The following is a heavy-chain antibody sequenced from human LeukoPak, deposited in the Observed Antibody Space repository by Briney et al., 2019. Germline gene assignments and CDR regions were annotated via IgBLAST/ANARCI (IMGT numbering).Heavy chain of an antibody. D-gene: IGHD3-22*01. J-gene: IGHJ4*02. CDR1: GFTFSSYS. CDR2: ISSSSSYI. V-gene: IGHV3-21*04. Sequence: GGSLRLSCAASGFTFSSYSMNWVRQAPGKGLEWVSSISSSSSYIYYADSVKGRFTISRDNAKNSLYLQMNSLRAEDTALYYCAKDTTEDYDSSGLFDYWGQGTLVTVSS. CDR3: AKDTTEDYDSSGLFDY.